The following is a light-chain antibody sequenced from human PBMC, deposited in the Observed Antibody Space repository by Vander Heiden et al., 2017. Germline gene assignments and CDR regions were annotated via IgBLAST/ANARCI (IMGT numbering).Light chain of an antibody. CDR2: DVT. CDR3: CSYAGSYTWV. V-gene: IGLV2-11*01. Sequence: QSALTQPRSVSGSAGQSVPISCSGTSSDVGAYDYVSWYQQHPGKAPKRLIYDVTKWPSGVPDRFSGSKSGNTATLTISGLLTEDEADYYCCSYAGSYTWVFGGGTKVTVL. CDR1: SSDVGAYDY. J-gene: IGLJ3*02.